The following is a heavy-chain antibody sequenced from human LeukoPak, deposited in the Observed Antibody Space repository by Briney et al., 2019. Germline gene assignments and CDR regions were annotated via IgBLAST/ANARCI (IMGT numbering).Heavy chain of an antibody. CDR2: INPSGGST. CDR3: ARAPKYYYGSGSRGFFDY. D-gene: IGHD3-10*01. V-gene: IGHV1-46*01. J-gene: IGHJ4*02. CDR1: GYTFTSYY. Sequence: ASVKVSCKASGYTFTSYYMHWVRQAPGQGLEWMGIINPSGGSTSYAQKFQGRVTMTRDMSTSTVYMELSSLRSEDTAVYYCARAPKYYYGSGSRGFFDYWGQGTLVTVSS.